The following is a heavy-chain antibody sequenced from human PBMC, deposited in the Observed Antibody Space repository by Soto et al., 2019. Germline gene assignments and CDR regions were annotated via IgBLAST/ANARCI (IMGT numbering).Heavy chain of an antibody. CDR3: AKGRRGPIEYDSSGYPPHYWYFDL. V-gene: IGHV3-23*01. CDR2: ISGGGGST. CDR1: GFTFSSYA. Sequence: EVQLLESGGGLVQPGGSLRLSCAASGFTFSSYAMSWVRQAPGKGLEWVSGISGGGGSTYYADSVKGRFTISRDNSKNTLYLQMNSLRAEDTAVYSCAKGRRGPIEYDSSGYPPHYWYFDLWGRGTLVSVSS. J-gene: IGHJ2*01. D-gene: IGHD3-22*01.